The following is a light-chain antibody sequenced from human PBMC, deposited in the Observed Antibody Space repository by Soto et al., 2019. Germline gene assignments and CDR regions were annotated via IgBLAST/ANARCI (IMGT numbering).Light chain of an antibody. CDR1: SNDVGGYDY. CDR2: EVS. J-gene: IGLJ2*01. V-gene: IGLV2-8*01. Sequence: QSVLTQPPSASGSPGQSVTISCTGTSNDVGGYDYVSWYQQYPGKAPKLMIYEVSKRPSGVPDRFSGSKSGNTASLTVSGLQAADEADYYCSSYAGSNNYVVFGGGTQLTVL. CDR3: SSYAGSNNYVV.